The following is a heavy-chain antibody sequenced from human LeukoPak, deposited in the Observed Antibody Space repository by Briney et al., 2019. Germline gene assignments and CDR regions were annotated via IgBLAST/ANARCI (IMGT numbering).Heavy chain of an antibody. CDR2: MNPNSGNT. CDR1: GYTFTSYD. J-gene: IGHJ4*02. Sequence: ASVKVSCKASGYTFTSYDINLVRQATGQGLEWMGWMNPNSGNTGHAQKFQGRVTITRNTSISTAYMEVSSLRSEDTAVYYCARVRAGYSSGWSLTRGFIYYFDYWGQGTLVTVSS. CDR3: ARVRAGYSSGWSLTRGFIYYFDY. D-gene: IGHD6-19*01. V-gene: IGHV1-8*03.